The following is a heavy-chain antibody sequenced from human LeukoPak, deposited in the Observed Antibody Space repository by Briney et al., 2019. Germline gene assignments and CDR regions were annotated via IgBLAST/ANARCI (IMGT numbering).Heavy chain of an antibody. J-gene: IGHJ6*02. V-gene: IGHV1-18*01. CDR2: ISAYNGNT. CDR1: GYTFTSYG. Sequence: ASVKVSCKASGYTFTSYGISWVRQAPGQGLEWMGWISAYNGNTNYAQKLQGRVTMTTDTSTSTAYMELRSLRSDDTAVYYCARDRLGIAAAGPYYYYYGMDVWGQGTTVTVSS. D-gene: IGHD6-13*01. CDR3: ARDRLGIAAAGPYYYYYGMDV.